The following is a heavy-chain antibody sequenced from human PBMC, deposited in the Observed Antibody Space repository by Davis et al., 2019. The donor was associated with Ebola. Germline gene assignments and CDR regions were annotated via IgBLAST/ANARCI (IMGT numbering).Heavy chain of an antibody. D-gene: IGHD3-10*01. J-gene: IGHJ4*02. V-gene: IGHV4-34*01. Sequence: GSLRLSCAVSGFSFSSYWMTWIRQPPGKGLEWIGEINHSGSTNYNPSLKSRVTISVDTSKNQFSLKLSSVTAADTAVYYCARSRLLWFGELFHSPYFDYWGQGTLVTVSS. CDR3: ARSRLLWFGELFHSPYFDY. CDR1: GFSFSSYW. CDR2: INHSGST.